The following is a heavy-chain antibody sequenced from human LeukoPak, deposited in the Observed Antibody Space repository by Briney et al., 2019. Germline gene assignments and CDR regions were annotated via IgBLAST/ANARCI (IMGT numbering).Heavy chain of an antibody. J-gene: IGHJ4*02. CDR1: GYTLTELS. D-gene: IGHD3-10*01. V-gene: IGHV1-24*01. Sequence: GASVKVSCKVSGYTLTELSIHWVRQAPGKGLEWMGGFDPEDGQTIYAQKFQGRVTMTEDTSTDTAYMELTSLRSEDTVVYYCATAVVYGSGSYFDYWGQGTLVTVSS. CDR2: FDPEDGQT. CDR3: ATAVVYGSGSYFDY.